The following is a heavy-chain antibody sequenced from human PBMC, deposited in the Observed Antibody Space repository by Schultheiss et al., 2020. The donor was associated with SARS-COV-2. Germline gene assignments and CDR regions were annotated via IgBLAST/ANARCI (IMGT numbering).Heavy chain of an antibody. J-gene: IGHJ4*02. CDR2: IYSGGRT. Sequence: GGSLRLSCGASGFTFSYYWMSWVRQAPGKGLEWVSVIYSGGRTYYADSVKGRFTISRDNSKNTLYLQMNTLRAEDTAVYCCAKDRVGLDYWGQGTLVTVSS. V-gene: IGHV3-23*03. CDR3: AKDRVGLDY. CDR1: GFTFSYYW. D-gene: IGHD2-15*01.